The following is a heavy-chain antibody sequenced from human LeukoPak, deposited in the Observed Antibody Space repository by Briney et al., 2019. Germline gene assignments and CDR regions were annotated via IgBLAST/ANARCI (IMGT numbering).Heavy chain of an antibody. CDR2: IKYDASST. D-gene: IGHD1-26*01. V-gene: IGHV3-74*01. CDR1: GFTFCSHW. J-gene: IGHJ4*02. CDR3: ARGATYAYYQDY. Sequence: GGALRLSCADSGFTFCSHWTQWVRQALGKGLLWVSRIKYDASSTSYADSVKGRFTISRDNAKNTLYLQMNSLRAEDTAVYYCARGATYAYYQDYWGQGTLVTVSS.